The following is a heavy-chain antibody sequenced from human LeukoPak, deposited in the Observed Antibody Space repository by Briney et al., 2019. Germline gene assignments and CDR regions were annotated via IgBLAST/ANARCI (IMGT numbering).Heavy chain of an antibody. V-gene: IGHV5-51*01. Sequence: GESLKISCKGSGYSFTSYWIGWVRQMPGKGLEWMGIIYPGDSDTRYSPSFQGQVTISADKSISTAYLQWSSLKPSDTDMYYCARQLGGRAMPPPGYYSYYYTDVWGKRTTVTVPS. D-gene: IGHD2-2*01. CDR2: IYPGDSDT. CDR3: ARQLGGRAMPPPGYYSYYYTDV. J-gene: IGHJ6*03. CDR1: GYSFTSYW.